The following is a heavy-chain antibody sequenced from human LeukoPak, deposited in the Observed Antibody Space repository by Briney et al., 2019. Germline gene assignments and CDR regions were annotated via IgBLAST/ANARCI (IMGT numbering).Heavy chain of an antibody. V-gene: IGHV4-30-4*08. D-gene: IGHD3-22*01. CDR2: IYYSGST. J-gene: IGHJ5*02. CDR3: AREFPPWSPGYWFDP. Sequence: SQTLSLTGTVSTGSISSGDYYWNWIRQPPEKGLGRNGYIYYSGSTCYNPSLKSRVTISVDTSKSQFSLKLGSVTAADTAVYYCAREFPPWSPGYWFDPWGQGTLVTVSS. CDR1: TGSISSGDYY.